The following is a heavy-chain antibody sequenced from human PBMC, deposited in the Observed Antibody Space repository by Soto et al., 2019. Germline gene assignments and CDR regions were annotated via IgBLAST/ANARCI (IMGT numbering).Heavy chain of an antibody. D-gene: IGHD5-18*01. V-gene: IGHV3-11*01. CDR2: ISSSGSTI. J-gene: IGHJ6*03. Sequence: GGSLRLSCAASGFTFSDYYMSWIRQAPGKGLEWVSYISSSGSTIYYADSVKGRFTISRDNAKNSLYLQMNSLRAEDTAVYYCARAEKQLPHYYYYYMDVWGKGTTVTVSS. CDR1: GFTFSDYY. CDR3: ARAEKQLPHYYYYYMDV.